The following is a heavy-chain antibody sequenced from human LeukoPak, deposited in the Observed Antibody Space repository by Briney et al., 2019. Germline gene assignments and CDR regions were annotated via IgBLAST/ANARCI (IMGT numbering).Heavy chain of an antibody. CDR3: VRRDNSGWNYFDY. J-gene: IGHJ4*02. Sequence: SETLSLTCTVSGGSINNYYWSWIRQPPGKGLEWIGYIYNSGSTNYNPSLKSRVTTSVDTSKNLFSLNLSSVTAADTAVYYCVRRDNSGWNYFDYWGQGTLVTVSS. V-gene: IGHV4-59*01. CDR1: GGSINNYY. D-gene: IGHD6-19*01. CDR2: IYNSGST.